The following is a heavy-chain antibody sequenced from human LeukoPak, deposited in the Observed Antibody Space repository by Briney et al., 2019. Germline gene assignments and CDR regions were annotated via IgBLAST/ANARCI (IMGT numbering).Heavy chain of an antibody. CDR1: GGSISSYY. Sequence: SETLSLTCTVSGGSISSYYWSWIRQPPGKGLERIGYIYTSGSTNYNPSLKSRVTISVDTSKNQFSLKLSSVTAADTAVYYCARFGYSSGWLFDPWGQGTLVTVSS. V-gene: IGHV4-4*09. CDR2: IYTSGST. CDR3: ARFGYSSGWLFDP. D-gene: IGHD6-19*01. J-gene: IGHJ5*02.